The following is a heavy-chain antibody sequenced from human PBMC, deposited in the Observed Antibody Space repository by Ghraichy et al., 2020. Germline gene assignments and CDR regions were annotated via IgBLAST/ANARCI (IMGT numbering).Heavy chain of an antibody. CDR1: GGSISSSSYY. Sequence: SETLSLTCTVSGGSISSSSYYWGWIRQPPGKGLEWIGSIYYSGSTYYNPSLKSRVTISVDTSKNQFSLKLSSVTAADTAVYYCAGRITTSSGWYVYDYWGQGTLVTVSS. V-gene: IGHV4-39*01. J-gene: IGHJ4*02. D-gene: IGHD6-19*01. CDR2: IYYSGST. CDR3: AGRITTSSGWYVYDY.